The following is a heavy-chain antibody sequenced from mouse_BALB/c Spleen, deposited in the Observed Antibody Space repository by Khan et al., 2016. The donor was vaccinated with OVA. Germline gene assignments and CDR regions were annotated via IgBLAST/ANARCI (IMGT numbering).Heavy chain of an antibody. CDR3: ARDYWFTC. J-gene: IGHJ3*01. Sequence: EVQLQESGGGLVKPGGSLKFSCAASGFTFSNYAMSWVRQTPEKRLEWVASISSGGSTYYPDSVKGRFTISRDNARNILYLQMSSLRSEDTAMYYCARDYWFTCWGQGTLVTGSA. CDR2: ISSGGST. V-gene: IGHV5-6-5*01. D-gene: IGHD2-13*01. CDR1: GFTFSNYA.